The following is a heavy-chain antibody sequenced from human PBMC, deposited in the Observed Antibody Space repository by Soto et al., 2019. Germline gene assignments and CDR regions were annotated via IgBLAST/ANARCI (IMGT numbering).Heavy chain of an antibody. CDR2: TYYRSRWYN. Sequence: SQTLSLTCVISGDSVSSNSAAWNWIRQSPSRGLEWLGRTYYRSRWYNDYAVSVRSRITVNADTSKNQFSLHLNSVTPEDTAVYYCAGSSAHQRYYMAVWDKGSSVT. CDR1: GDSVSSNSAA. CDR3: AGSSAHQRYYMAV. D-gene: IGHD5-12*01. J-gene: IGHJ6*03. V-gene: IGHV6-1*01.